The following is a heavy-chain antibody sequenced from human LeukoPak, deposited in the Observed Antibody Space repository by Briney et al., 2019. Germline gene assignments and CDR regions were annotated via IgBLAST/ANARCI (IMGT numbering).Heavy chain of an antibody. Sequence: PSETLSLTCAASGGSISSSNWWSWVRQPPGKGLEWIGEIYHSGSTNYNPSPKSRVTISVDKSKNQFSLKLSSVTAADTAVYHCVKKGYNYGYFDYWGQGTLVTVSS. V-gene: IGHV4-4*02. D-gene: IGHD5-18*01. CDR2: IYHSGST. J-gene: IGHJ4*02. CDR3: VKKGYNYGYFDY. CDR1: GGSISSSNW.